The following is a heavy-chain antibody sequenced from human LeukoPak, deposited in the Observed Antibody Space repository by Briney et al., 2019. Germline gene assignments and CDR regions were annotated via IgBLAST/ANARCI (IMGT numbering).Heavy chain of an antibody. CDR1: GFSLSTSGVG. Sequence: SGPTLVKPTQTLTLTCTFSGFSLSTSGVGVGWIRQPPGKALEWLALIYWDDDKRYSPSLKSRLTISKDTSKNQVVLTITNMDPVDTATYYCSHVSLTMVRGRDVFDIWGQGTMVTVSS. V-gene: IGHV2-5*02. D-gene: IGHD3-10*01. J-gene: IGHJ3*02. CDR3: SHVSLTMVRGRDVFDI. CDR2: IYWDDDK.